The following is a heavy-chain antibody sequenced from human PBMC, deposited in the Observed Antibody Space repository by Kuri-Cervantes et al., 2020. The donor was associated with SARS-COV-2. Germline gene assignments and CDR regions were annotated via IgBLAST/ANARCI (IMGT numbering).Heavy chain of an antibody. D-gene: IGHD1-26*01. Sequence: GESLKISCAASGLTFSDYYMSWIRQAPGKGLEWVSYISSSGSTIYYADSVKGRFTISRDNSKNTLYLQMNSLRAEDTAVYYCANRGALSGSYYYYYYYYMDVWGKGTTVTVSS. CDR3: ANRGALSGSYYYYYYYYMDV. CDR1: GLTFSDYY. V-gene: IGHV3-11*04. J-gene: IGHJ6*03. CDR2: ISSSGSTI.